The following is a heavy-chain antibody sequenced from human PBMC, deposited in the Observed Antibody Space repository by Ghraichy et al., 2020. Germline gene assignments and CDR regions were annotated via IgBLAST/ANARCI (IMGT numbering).Heavy chain of an antibody. CDR2: FDPEDGET. D-gene: IGHD3-10*01. CDR3: ATDKRTGVSDAFDI. Sequence: ASVKVSCKVSGYTLTELSMHWVRQAPGKGLEWMGGFDPEDGETIYAQKFQGRVTMTEDTSTDTAYMELSSLRSEDTAVYYCATDKRTGVSDAFDIWGQGTMVTVSS. V-gene: IGHV1-24*01. J-gene: IGHJ3*02. CDR1: GYTLTELS.